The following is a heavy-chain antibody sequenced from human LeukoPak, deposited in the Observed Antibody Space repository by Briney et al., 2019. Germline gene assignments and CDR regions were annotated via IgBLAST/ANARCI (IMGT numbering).Heavy chain of an antibody. CDR1: AFTFDDYA. J-gene: IGHJ6*02. V-gene: IGHV3-9*01. CDR2: ISRNSGAI. Sequence: GGSLRLSCAASAFTFDDYAMHWVRHAPGKGLEWVSSISRNSGAIGYADSVKGRFTISRDNAKSSLFLQMNSLQDEDTALYFCAKGISVTDYYYGMDVWGQGTTVTVSS. D-gene: IGHD2-21*02. CDR3: AKGISVTDYYYGMDV.